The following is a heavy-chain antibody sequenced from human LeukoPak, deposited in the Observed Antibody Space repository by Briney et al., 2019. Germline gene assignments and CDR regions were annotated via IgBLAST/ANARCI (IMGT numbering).Heavy chain of an antibody. Sequence: PSETLSLTCTVSGGSISSYYWSWIRQPPGKGLEWIGYIYYSGSTNYNPSLKSRVTISVDTSKNQFSLKLSSVTAADTAVYYCARMGSTVTTWDFDYWGQGTLVTVSS. CDR3: ARMGSTVTTWDFDY. D-gene: IGHD4-17*01. CDR1: GGSISSYY. V-gene: IGHV4-59*08. CDR2: IYYSGST. J-gene: IGHJ4*02.